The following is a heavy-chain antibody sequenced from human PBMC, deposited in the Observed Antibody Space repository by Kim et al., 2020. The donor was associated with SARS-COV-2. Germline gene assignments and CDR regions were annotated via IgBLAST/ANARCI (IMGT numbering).Heavy chain of an antibody. D-gene: IGHD3-10*01. CDR3: ARVRGFGQKVFDY. CDR2: IYHSGST. CDR1: GGSISSSNW. J-gene: IGHJ4*02. Sequence: SETLSLTCAVSGGSISSSNWWSWVRQPPGKGLEWIGEIYHSGSTNYNPSLKSRVTISVDKSKNQFSLKLSSVTTADTAVYYCARVRGFGQKVFDYWGQGTLVTVSS. V-gene: IGHV4-4*02.